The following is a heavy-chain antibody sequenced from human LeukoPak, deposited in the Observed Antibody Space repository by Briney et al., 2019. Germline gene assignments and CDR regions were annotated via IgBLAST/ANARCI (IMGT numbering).Heavy chain of an antibody. CDR3: ATRDYYYDSSGLNYYGMDV. V-gene: IGHV4-4*02. Sequence: SETLSLTCAVSGGSISSSNWWSWVRQPPGKGLEWIGGIYHSGSTNYNPSLKSRVTISVDKSKNKFSLKLSSVTAADTAVYYCATRDYYYDSSGLNYYGMDVWGQGTTVTVSS. J-gene: IGHJ6*02. CDR2: IYHSGST. D-gene: IGHD3-22*01. CDR1: GGSISSSNW.